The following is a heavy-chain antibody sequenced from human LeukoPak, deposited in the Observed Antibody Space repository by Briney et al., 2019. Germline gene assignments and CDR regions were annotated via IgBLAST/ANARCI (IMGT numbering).Heavy chain of an antibody. J-gene: IGHJ4*02. CDR3: AKDLGSSWANDY. D-gene: IGHD6-13*01. Sequence: GGSLRLFCAASGFTFSSYGMHWVRQAPGKGLEWVAFIRYDGSNKYYADSVKGRFTISRDNSKNTLYLQMNSLRAEDTAVYYCAKDLGSSWANDYWGQGTLVTVSS. CDR2: IRYDGSNK. CDR1: GFTFSSYG. V-gene: IGHV3-30*02.